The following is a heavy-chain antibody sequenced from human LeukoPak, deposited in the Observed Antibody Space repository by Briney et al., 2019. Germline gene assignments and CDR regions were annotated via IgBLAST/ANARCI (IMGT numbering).Heavy chain of an antibody. V-gene: IGHV3-48*03. CDR2: ISSSGSTV. D-gene: IGHD6-13*01. CDR1: GFTFSSYE. CDR3: GSMAAAGTFDY. Sequence: GGSLRLSCAASGFTFSSYEMNWVRQAPGKGLEWVSYISSSGSTVYYADSVKGRFTISRDNAKNSLYLQMNSLRAEDTAVYYCGSMAAAGTFDYRGQGTLVTVSS. J-gene: IGHJ4*02.